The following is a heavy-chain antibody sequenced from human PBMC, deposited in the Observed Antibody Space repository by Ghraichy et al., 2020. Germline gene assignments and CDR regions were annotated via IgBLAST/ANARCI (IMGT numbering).Heavy chain of an antibody. CDR1: GYTFTSYG. Sequence: ASVKVSCKASGYTFTSYGISWVRQAPGQGLEWMGWISAYNGNTNYAQKLQGRVTMTTDTSTSTAYMELRSLRSDDTAVYYCARKIAARPYIYYFGYWGQGTLVTVSS. J-gene: IGHJ4*02. V-gene: IGHV1-18*04. CDR2: ISAYNGNT. CDR3: ARKIAARPYIYYFGY. D-gene: IGHD6-6*01.